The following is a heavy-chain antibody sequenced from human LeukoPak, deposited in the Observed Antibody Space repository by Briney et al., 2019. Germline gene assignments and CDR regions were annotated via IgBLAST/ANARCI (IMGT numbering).Heavy chain of an antibody. V-gene: IGHV2-5*01. D-gene: IGHD4-11*01. CDR3: ARNYAY. CDR1: GFLLTTGGVG. J-gene: IGHJ4*02. CDR2: IYWNDDK. Sequence: SGPPLVNPTQPLTLPCTFSGFLLTTGGVGVGWIRQPPGKALEWLALIYWNDDKRYSPSLKSRLTITKDTSKNQVVLTMTNMDPVDTATYYCARNYAYWGQGTLVTVSS.